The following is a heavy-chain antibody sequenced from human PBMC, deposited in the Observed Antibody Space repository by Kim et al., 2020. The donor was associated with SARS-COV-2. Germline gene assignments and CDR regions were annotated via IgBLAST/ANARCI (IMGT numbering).Heavy chain of an antibody. CDR3: ARLWRGSKYSSSGGLDV. V-gene: IGHV5-51*01. J-gene: IGHJ6*02. CDR2: IYPADSDI. D-gene: IGHD6-6*01. Sequence: GESLKISCEGSGYNFTNYWIGWVRQMPGKGPEWMGIIYPADSDIRYSPSFQGQVTISVDKSITTAYLQWRSLKASDTAMYYCARLWRGSKYSSSGGLDVWGQGTAVRVSS. CDR1: GYNFTNYW.